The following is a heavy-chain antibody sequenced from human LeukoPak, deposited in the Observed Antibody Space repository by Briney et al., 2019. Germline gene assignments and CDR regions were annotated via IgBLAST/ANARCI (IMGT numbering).Heavy chain of an antibody. J-gene: IGHJ4*02. Sequence: PGGSLRLSCAASGFTFSSYAMSWVRQAPGKGLEWVSAISGSGGSTYYADSVKGRFTISRDNSKNTLYLQMNSLRAEDTAVYYCAKALSPLGYCSSTNCHKPYWGQGTLVTVSS. V-gene: IGHV3-23*01. CDR2: ISGSGGST. CDR1: GFTFSSYA. CDR3: AKALSPLGYCSSTNCHKPY. D-gene: IGHD2-2*02.